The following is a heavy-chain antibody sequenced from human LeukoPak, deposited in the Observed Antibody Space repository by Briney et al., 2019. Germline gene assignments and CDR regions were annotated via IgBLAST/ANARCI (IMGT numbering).Heavy chain of an antibody. Sequence: SETLSLTCTVSGDSINSGYYWGWIRQPPGKGLEWIGSISHSGSTYYKPSLKSRVTISVDTSKKQFSLKLSSVTAADTAVYYCARDVLAAPGTFDYWGQGALVTVSS. J-gene: IGHJ4*02. CDR1: GDSINSGYY. CDR3: ARDVLAAPGTFDY. CDR2: ISHSGST. V-gene: IGHV4-38-2*02. D-gene: IGHD6-13*01.